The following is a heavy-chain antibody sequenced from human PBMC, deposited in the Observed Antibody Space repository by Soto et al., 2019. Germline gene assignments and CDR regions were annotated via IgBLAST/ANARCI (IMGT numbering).Heavy chain of an antibody. V-gene: IGHV1-69*06. J-gene: IGHJ6*02. D-gene: IGHD3-10*01. CDR1: GGTFSSYA. CDR3: ATCYGSGICMDV. CDR2: IIPIFGTA. Sequence: ASVKVSCKASGGTFSSYAISWVRQAPGQGLEWMGGIIPIFGTANYAQKFQGRVTITADKSTSTAYMELSSLRSEDTAVYYCATCYGSGICMDVGGQGTTVTVSS.